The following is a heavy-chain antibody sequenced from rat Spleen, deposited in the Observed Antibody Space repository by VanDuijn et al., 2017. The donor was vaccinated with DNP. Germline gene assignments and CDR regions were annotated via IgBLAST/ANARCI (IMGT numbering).Heavy chain of an antibody. CDR3: ARHVGGSYYYPDY. D-gene: IGHD1-12*02. CDR2: ISTGGDNT. CDR1: GFTFSDYY. J-gene: IGHJ2*01. V-gene: IGHV5-25*01. Sequence: EVQLVESGGGLVQPGRSLKLSCAASGFTFSDYYMAWVRQAPTKGLEWVASISTGGDNTYYRGSVKGRFTITRDNAKNTRYLQMDSLRSEDTATYYCARHVGGSYYYPDYWGQGVMVTVSS.